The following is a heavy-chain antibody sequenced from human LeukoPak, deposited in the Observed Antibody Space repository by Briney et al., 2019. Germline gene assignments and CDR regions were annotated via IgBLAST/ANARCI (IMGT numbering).Heavy chain of an antibody. CDR3: ARDLGGDCYLDY. CDR2: INPSGGST. V-gene: IGHV1-46*01. D-gene: IGHD2-21*02. Sequence: ASVKVSRKASGYTFTSYYMHWVRQAPGQGLEWMGIINPSGGSTSYAQKFQGRVTMTRDTSTSTVYMELSSLRSEDTAVYYCARDLGGDCYLDYWGQGTLVTVSS. J-gene: IGHJ4*02. CDR1: GYTFTSYY.